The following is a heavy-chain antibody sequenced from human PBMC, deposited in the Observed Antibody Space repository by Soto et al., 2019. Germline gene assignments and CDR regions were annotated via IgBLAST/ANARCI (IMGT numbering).Heavy chain of an antibody. D-gene: IGHD6-19*01. CDR3: AKNRGYSSGWYGEVFFGYYYGMDV. Sequence: EVQLLESGGGLVQPGGSLRLSCAASGFTFSSYAMSWVRQAPGKGLEWVSAISGSGGSTYYADSVKGRFTISTDNSKNTVYLQMNILRAEETAVYYCAKNRGYSSGWYGEVFFGYYYGMDVWGQGTTVTVSS. V-gene: IGHV3-23*01. CDR2: ISGSGGST. CDR1: GFTFSSYA. J-gene: IGHJ6*02.